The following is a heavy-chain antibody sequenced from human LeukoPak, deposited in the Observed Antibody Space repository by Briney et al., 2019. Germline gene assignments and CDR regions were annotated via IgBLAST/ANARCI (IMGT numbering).Heavy chain of an antibody. V-gene: IGHV4-31*03. CDR1: GGSISSGGYY. CDR3: AGGDYGDHVFDY. D-gene: IGHD4-17*01. Sequence: PSQNLSLNCTVSGGSISSGGYYWSWIRQHPGKGRESNGYIYYSGSTYYNPSLKSRVTISVDTSKNQFTLKLSSVTAADTAVYYCAGGDYGDHVFDYWGQGTLVTVSS. CDR2: IYYSGST. J-gene: IGHJ4*02.